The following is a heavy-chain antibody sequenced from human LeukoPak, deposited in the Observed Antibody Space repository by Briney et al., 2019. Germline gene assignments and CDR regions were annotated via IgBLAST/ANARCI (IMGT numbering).Heavy chain of an antibody. CDR2: ISSSSSYI. J-gene: IGHJ4*02. V-gene: IGHV3-21*01. Sequence: GGSLRLSCAASGFTFSSYSMNWVRQAPGKGLEWVSSISSSSSYIYYADSVKGRFTISRDNAKNSLYLQMNSLRAEDTAVYYCAGEGDWCDGNSVGACDYWGQGTLVTVSS. CDR1: GFTFSSYS. D-gene: IGHD4-23*01. CDR3: AGEGDWCDGNSVGACDY.